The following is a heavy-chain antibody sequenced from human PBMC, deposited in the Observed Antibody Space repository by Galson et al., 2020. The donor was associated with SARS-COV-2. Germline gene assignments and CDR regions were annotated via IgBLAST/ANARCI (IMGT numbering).Heavy chain of an antibody. CDR2: IQYDARNK. V-gene: IGHV3-30*02. CDR1: GFTFSNCG. CDR3: AKDLRYNNNWIDP. D-gene: IGHD1-20*01. J-gene: IGHJ5*02. Sequence: GGSLRLSCAASGFTFSNCGMHWVRQAPGKGLEWVAFIQYDARNKFYADSVKGRFTISRDNSKNTLYLQMDSLRTEDTAIYYCAKDLRYNNNWIDPWGQGTLVTVSS.